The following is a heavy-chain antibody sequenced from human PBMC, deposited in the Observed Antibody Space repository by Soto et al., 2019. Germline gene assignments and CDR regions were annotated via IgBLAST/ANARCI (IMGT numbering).Heavy chain of an antibody. J-gene: IGHJ5*02. CDR2: IYQSGVT. D-gene: IGHD6-19*01. V-gene: IGHV4-30-2*01. CDR3: AGMPYTSGLRFDP. Sequence: SSETLSLTCNMSGDSYSISTYSWSWIRQPPGKALQWIGFIYQSGVTSYNPSLASRVSISLDRSNNQCSLKLKSVTAADTAVYFCAGMPYTSGLRFDPWGPGTLVTVSS. CDR1: GDSYSISTYS.